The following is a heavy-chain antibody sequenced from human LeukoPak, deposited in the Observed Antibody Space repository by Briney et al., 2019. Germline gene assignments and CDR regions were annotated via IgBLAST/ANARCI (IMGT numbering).Heavy chain of an antibody. CDR2: ISHTGSI. CDR1: GASITSRIW. CDR3: ARDNERRLTAAGTAPFDL. V-gene: IGHV4-4*02. J-gene: IGHJ2*01. Sequence: SETLSLTCVVSGASITSRIWWSWVRQPPGKGLEWIGEISHTGSIDYTPSLKSRATISLDKSKNQLSLNLTSVTAADTAMYYCARDNERRLTAAGTAPFDLWGRGTLVTVSS. D-gene: IGHD6-13*01.